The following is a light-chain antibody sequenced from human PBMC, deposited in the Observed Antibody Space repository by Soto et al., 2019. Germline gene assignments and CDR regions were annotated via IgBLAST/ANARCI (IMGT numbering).Light chain of an antibody. CDR3: QQYKNLPAC. CDR2: GAS. CDR1: QSVSSN. J-gene: IGKJ4*01. Sequence: DIVMTQSPATLSASPGERAALSCRASQSVSSNLAWYQQKPGKAPRLLIYGASTRDTGIPARFSGSGSGTDFTLTISSLQPEDFATYYCQQYKNLPACFGRGTKVEIK. V-gene: IGKV3-15*01.